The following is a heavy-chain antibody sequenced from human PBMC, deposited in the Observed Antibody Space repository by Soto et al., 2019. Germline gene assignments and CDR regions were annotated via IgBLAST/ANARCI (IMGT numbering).Heavy chain of an antibody. CDR2: ISSSSFTI. CDR3: ARDYNDFCSGHYDY. D-gene: IGHD3-3*01. J-gene: IGHJ4*02. CDR1: GFRFSDYN. Sequence: GGSLRLSCASSGFRFSDYNMNWVRQAPGRGLEWVSYISSSSFTIHYADSVEGRFAISRDNAKSSLYLQMNSLRAEDTAVYYCARDYNDFCSGHYDYWGQGALVTVSS. V-gene: IGHV3-48*01.